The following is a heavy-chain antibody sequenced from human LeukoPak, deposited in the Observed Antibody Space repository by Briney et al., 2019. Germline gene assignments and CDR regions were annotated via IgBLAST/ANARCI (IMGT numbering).Heavy chain of an antibody. V-gene: IGHV3-15*01. CDR3: TTEDFFY. CDR1: RFTSGFIFSKAW. Sequence: GGSLRLSCATSRFTSGFIFSKAWMSWVRQAPGKGLQWVGRIKTKTEGVTTDYAAPVKGRFTISRDDSKNTLYLQMNSLKTEDTAVYYCTTEDFFYWGQGTLLSVSS. CDR2: IKTKTEGVTT. D-gene: IGHD3-3*01. J-gene: IGHJ4*02.